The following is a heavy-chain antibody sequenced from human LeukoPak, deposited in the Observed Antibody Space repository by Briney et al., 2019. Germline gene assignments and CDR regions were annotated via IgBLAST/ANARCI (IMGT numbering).Heavy chain of an antibody. V-gene: IGHV3-66*01. CDR3: TLVPPDP. CDR1: GFTVSSNY. J-gene: IGHJ5*02. CDR2: IYSGGST. Sequence: PGGSLRLSCAASGFTVSSNYMSWVRQAPGKGLEWVSVIYSGGSTYYADSVKSRFTISRDNSKSTLFLQMNSLRAEDTAVYYCTLVPPDPWGQGTLVTVSS. D-gene: IGHD2-2*01.